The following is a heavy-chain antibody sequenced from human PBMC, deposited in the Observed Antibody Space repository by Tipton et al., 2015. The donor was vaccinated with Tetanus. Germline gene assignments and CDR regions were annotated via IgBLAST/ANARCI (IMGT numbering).Heavy chain of an antibody. CDR3: ARAAGGGRRINGPAGIDY. V-gene: IGHV1-46*01. J-gene: IGHJ4*02. CDR2: INPIGGST. CDR1: GYTLTSYH. Sequence: QLVQSGAEVKKPGASVKVSCKASGYTLTSYHMHWVRQAPGQGLEWMGIINPIGGSTSYAQKFQGRITMTGDTSTSTVYMDLNSLGSEDPAVYYCARAAGGGRRINGPAGIDYWGQGTLVTVSS. D-gene: IGHD1-20*01.